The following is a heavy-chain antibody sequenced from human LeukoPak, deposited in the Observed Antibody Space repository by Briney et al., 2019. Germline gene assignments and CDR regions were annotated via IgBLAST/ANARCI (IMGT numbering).Heavy chain of an antibody. Sequence: PGGSLRLPCAASGFTFSSYSMNWVRQAPGKGLEWVSSISSSSSYIYYADSVKGRFTISRDNAKNSLYLQMNSLRAEDTAVYYCARDRSDYDSSGYYDYWGQGTLVTVSS. CDR1: GFTFSSYS. CDR2: ISSSSSYI. V-gene: IGHV3-21*01. CDR3: ARDRSDYDSSGYYDY. D-gene: IGHD3-22*01. J-gene: IGHJ4*02.